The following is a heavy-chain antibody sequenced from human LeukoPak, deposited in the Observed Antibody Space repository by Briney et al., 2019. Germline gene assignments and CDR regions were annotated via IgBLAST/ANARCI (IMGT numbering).Heavy chain of an antibody. J-gene: IGHJ4*02. CDR3: ARDGGYSNDY. Sequence: GGSLRLSCADSGFTFGAYGMSWVRQAPGKGLEWVSGINWNGGSTGYADSVKGRFTISRDNAKNSLYLQMNSLRAEDTALYYCARDGGYSNDYWGQGTLVTVSS. D-gene: IGHD3-10*01. CDR2: INWNGGST. V-gene: IGHV3-20*04. CDR1: GFTFGAYG.